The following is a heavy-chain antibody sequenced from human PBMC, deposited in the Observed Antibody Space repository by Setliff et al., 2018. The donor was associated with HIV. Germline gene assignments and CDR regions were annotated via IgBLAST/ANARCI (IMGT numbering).Heavy chain of an antibody. CDR3: ARAFWGSVDY. J-gene: IGHJ4*02. D-gene: IGHD7-27*01. Sequence: PSETLSLTCTVSGGSISSGGYYWSWIRQHPGKGLEWIGYTYYSGSTYYNPSLKSRVTISVDTSKNQFSLKLSSVTAADTAVYYCARAFWGSVDYWGQGTLVTVSS. CDR2: TYYSGST. CDR1: GGSISSGGYY. V-gene: IGHV4-31*03.